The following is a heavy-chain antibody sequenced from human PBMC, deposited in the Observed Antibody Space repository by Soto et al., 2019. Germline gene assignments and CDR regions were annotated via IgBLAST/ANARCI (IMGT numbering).Heavy chain of an antibody. D-gene: IGHD3-3*01. CDR3: ASSGGIFGVVGNYGMDV. CDR1: GGAISSSNW. CDR2: IYHSGST. Sequence: QVQLQESGPGLVKPSGTLSLTCAVSGGAISSSNWWSWVRQPPGKGLEWIGEIYHSGSTNYNPSRMSRVTISVDMSKGQFSLRLGSVTAADTAVYYCASSGGIFGVVGNYGMDVWGQGTTVTVSS. V-gene: IGHV4-4*02. J-gene: IGHJ6*02.